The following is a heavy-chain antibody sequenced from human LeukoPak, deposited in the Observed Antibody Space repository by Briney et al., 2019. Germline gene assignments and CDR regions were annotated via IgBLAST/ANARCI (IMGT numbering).Heavy chain of an antibody. CDR1: GGSVTSYY. CDR2: IYNTGST. J-gene: IGHJ4*02. CDR3: ARGLWFGDENPPYFDY. V-gene: IGHV4-4*07. Sequence: PSETLSLTCTVSGGSVTSYYWNWIRQPAGKGLEWVGRIYNTGSTWYNPSLKSRVTISVDTSRNQFSLKLSSVTAADTAVYYCARGLWFGDENPPYFDYWGQGILVTVSS. D-gene: IGHD3-10*01.